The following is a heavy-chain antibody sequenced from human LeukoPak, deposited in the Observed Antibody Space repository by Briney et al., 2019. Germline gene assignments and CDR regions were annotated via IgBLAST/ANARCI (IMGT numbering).Heavy chain of an antibody. Sequence: SETLSLTCAVYGGSFSGYYWSWIRQPPGTGLEWIGYIYYSGSTNYNPSLKSRVTISVDTSKNQFSLKLSSVTAADTAVYYCARHKYSSGWPPEGAFDIWGQGTMVTVSS. J-gene: IGHJ3*02. V-gene: IGHV4-59*08. D-gene: IGHD6-19*01. CDR3: ARHKYSSGWPPEGAFDI. CDR2: IYYSGST. CDR1: GGSFSGYY.